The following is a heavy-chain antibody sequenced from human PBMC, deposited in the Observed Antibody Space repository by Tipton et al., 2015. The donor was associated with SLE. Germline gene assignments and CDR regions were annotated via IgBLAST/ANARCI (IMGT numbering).Heavy chain of an antibody. CDR3: ARAIGRVLPMDV. J-gene: IGHJ6*03. V-gene: IGHV4-34*01. CDR2: INHSGST. Sequence: TLSLTCAVYGGSFSGYYWSWIRQPPGKGLEWIGEINHSGSTNYNPSLKSRVTISVDTSKNQFSLKLSSVTAADTAVFYCARAIGRVLPMDVWGKGTTVTVSS. CDR1: GGSFSGYY. D-gene: IGHD1-26*01.